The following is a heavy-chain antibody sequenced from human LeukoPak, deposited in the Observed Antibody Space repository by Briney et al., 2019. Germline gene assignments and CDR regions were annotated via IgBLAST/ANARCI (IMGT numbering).Heavy chain of an antibody. CDR3: ARLRYTTSRDFDY. D-gene: IGHD6-13*01. V-gene: IGHV4-61*08. Sequence: SETLSLTCTVSGGSISSGGYYWSWIRQHPGKGLEWIGYIYYSGSTYYNPSLKSRLTISADTSKNQFSLGLSSVTAADTAVYYCARLRYTTSRDFDYWGQGTLVTVSS. CDR2: IYYSGST. CDR1: GGSISSGGYY. J-gene: IGHJ4*02.